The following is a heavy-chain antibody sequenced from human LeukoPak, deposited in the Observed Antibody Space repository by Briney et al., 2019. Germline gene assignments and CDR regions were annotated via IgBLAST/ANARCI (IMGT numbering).Heavy chain of an antibody. D-gene: IGHD6-19*01. J-gene: IGHJ6*02. Sequence: GGSLRLSCAASGFTFSSYAMHWVRQAPGKGLEWVAVISYDGGNKYYADSVKGRFTISRDNSKNTLYLQMNSLRAEDTAVYYCARDREAVAGHYGMDVWGQGTTVTVSS. V-gene: IGHV3-30-3*01. CDR1: GFTFSSYA. CDR3: ARDREAVAGHYGMDV. CDR2: ISYDGGNK.